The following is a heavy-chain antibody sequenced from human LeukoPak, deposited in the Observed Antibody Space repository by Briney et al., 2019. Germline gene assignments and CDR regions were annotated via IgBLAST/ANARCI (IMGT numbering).Heavy chain of an antibody. CDR1: GFTFSSYW. CDR3: AKVAASGISPTDY. V-gene: IGHV3-7*01. D-gene: IGHD6-13*01. CDR2: IKQDGSEK. Sequence: GGSLRLSCAASGFTFSSYWMSWVRQAPGKGLEWVANIKQDGSEKYYVYSVKGRFTVSRDNAKNSLYLQMNSLRVEDTAMYYCAKVAASGISPTDYWGQGTLVTVSS. J-gene: IGHJ4*02.